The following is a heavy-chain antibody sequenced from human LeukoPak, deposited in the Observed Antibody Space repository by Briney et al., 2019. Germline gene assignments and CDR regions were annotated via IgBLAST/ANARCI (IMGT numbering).Heavy chain of an antibody. V-gene: IGHV4-61*02. J-gene: IGHJ6*03. CDR2: IYTSGST. D-gene: IGHD2-15*01. CDR1: GGSISSGSYY. Sequence: SETLSLTCTVSGGSISSGSYYWRWLRQPAGKGLEWIGRIYTSGSTNYNPSLKSRVTISVDTSKNQFSLKLSSVTAADTAVYYCAREWAPVTLYMDVWGKGTTVTVSS. CDR3: AREWAPVTLYMDV.